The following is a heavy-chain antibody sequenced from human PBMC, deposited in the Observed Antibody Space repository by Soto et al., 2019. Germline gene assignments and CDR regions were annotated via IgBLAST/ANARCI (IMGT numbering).Heavy chain of an antibody. D-gene: IGHD3-3*01. CDR1: GGSVSSGNYY. CDR3: ARRRIFGVVTNSWFDP. Sequence: SETLSLTCTVSGGSVSSGNYYWNWIRQTPGKGLEWIGDINHSGSTNYNPSLKSRVTISVDTSKNQFSLKLSSVTAADTAVYYCARRRIFGVVTNSWFDPWGQGTLVTVSS. V-gene: IGHV4-61*01. CDR2: INHSGST. J-gene: IGHJ5*02.